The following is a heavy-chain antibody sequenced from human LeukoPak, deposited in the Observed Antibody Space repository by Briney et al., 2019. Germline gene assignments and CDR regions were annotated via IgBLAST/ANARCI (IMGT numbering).Heavy chain of an antibody. CDR2: INPSGSAT. D-gene: IGHD3-10*01. CDR3: ATDLPTGFGSTAY. V-gene: IGHV1-46*01. CDR1: GNTFTNNF. Sequence: PGASVKVSCKASGNTFTNNFMHWVRQAPGQGLEWMGLINPSGSATTYPQKLQGRVTMTRDTSTNTVYMGLSSLRSEDTAVYYCATDLPTGFGSTAYWGQGTLVTVSS. J-gene: IGHJ4*02.